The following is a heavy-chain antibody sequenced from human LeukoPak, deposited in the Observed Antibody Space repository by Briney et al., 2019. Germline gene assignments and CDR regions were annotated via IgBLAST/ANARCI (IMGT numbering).Heavy chain of an antibody. J-gene: IGHJ3*02. CDR3: AKSPASKLWFGEPMALNAFDI. CDR1: GFTFSSYA. V-gene: IGHV3-23*01. D-gene: IGHD3-10*01. Sequence: GGSLRLSCAASGFTFSSYAMSWVRQAPGKGLEWVSAISGSGGSTYYADSVKGRFTISRDNSKNTLYLQMNSLRAEDTAVYYCAKSPASKLWFGEPMALNAFDIWGQGTMVTVSS. CDR2: ISGSGGST.